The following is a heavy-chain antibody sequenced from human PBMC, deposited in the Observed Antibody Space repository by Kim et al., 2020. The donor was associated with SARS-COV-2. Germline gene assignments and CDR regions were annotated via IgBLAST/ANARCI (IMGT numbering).Heavy chain of an antibody. D-gene: IGHD3-10*01. V-gene: IGHV4-59*01. Sequence: SETLSLTCTVSGGSISSYYWSWIRQPPGKGLEWIGYIYYSGSTNYNPSLKSRVTISVDTSKNQFSLKLSSVTAADTAVYYCARDQGYYGSGSWGYFDYWGRGTLVTVSS. CDR3: ARDQGYYGSGSWGYFDY. CDR1: GGSISSYY. J-gene: IGHJ4*02. CDR2: IYYSGST.